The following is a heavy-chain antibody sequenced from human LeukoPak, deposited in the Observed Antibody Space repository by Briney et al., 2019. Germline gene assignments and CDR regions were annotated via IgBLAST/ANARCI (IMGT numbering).Heavy chain of an antibody. CDR3: ARVWTTIFGVVIYDAFDI. CDR2: INHSGST. D-gene: IGHD3-3*01. V-gene: IGHV4-34*01. Sequence: PSETLSLTCAVYGGSFSGYYWSWIRQPPGKGLEWIGEINHSGSTNYNPSLKSRVTISVDTSKNQFSLKLSSVTAADTAVYYCARVWTTIFGVVIYDAFDIWGQGTMVTVSS. J-gene: IGHJ3*02. CDR1: GGSFSGYY.